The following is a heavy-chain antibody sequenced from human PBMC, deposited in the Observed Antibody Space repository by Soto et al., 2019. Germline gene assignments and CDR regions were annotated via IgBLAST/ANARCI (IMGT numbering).Heavy chain of an antibody. V-gene: IGHV3-23*01. J-gene: IGHJ2*01. D-gene: IGHD7-27*01. CDR1: GFKFSNSA. CDR2: ISGSGGST. CDR3: TKAPVVWGSSWYFAL. Sequence: EVQLLESGGGLVQPGGSLRLSCAASGFKFSNSAMTWVRQAPGKGLECVSAISGSGGSTYYADSVRGRFTISRDNSENTLYLQLSILGAEDTAVYYCTKAPVVWGSSWYFALWGRGTLVTVSS.